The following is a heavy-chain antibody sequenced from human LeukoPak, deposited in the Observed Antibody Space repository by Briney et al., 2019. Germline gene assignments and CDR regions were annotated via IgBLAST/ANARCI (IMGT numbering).Heavy chain of an antibody. CDR2: INPNSGGT. V-gene: IGHV1-2*02. D-gene: IGHD3-22*01. J-gene: IGHJ4*02. CDR3: ARESPITLYYYDSSGYYYEGY. Sequence: ASVKVSCKASGYTFTSYGISWVRQAPGQGLEWMGWINPNSGGTNYAQKFQGRVTMTRDTSISTAYMELSRLRSDDTAVYYCARESPITLYYYDSSGYYYEGYWGQGTLVTVSS. CDR1: GYTFTSYG.